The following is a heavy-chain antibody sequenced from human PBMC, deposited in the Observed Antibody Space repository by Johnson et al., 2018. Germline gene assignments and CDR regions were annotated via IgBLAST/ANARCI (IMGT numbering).Heavy chain of an antibody. D-gene: IGHD6-19*01. V-gene: IGHV3-23*04. Sequence: EVQLVESGGGLVQPGGSLRLSCAASGFTFRSQAMSWVRQAPGKGLEWVSSISGSDGSTYYADSVTGRFPISRDNSRNTLYLQINSFKDWDTACSYLAKGISVAGTPMYSYYYATDVWGQGTTVTVSS. CDR2: ISGSDGST. CDR3: AKGISVAGTPMYSYYYATDV. CDR1: GFTFRSQA. J-gene: IGHJ6*02.